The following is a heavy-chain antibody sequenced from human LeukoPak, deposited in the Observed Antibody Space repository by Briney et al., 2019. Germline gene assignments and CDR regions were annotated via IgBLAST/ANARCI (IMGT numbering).Heavy chain of an antibody. Sequence: GYLSRYCAASGFTFSSYAMSRVRQAPGQGLEWVSAISGGGFSTYYADSVKGRFTISRDNSKNTLFLQMNSLRAEDTAIYYCGKGGKVGAPSYYYFGMDVWGQGTTVTVSS. CDR1: GFTFSSYA. CDR3: GKGGKVGAPSYYYFGMDV. D-gene: IGHD1-26*01. CDR2: ISGGGFST. V-gene: IGHV3-23*01. J-gene: IGHJ6*02.